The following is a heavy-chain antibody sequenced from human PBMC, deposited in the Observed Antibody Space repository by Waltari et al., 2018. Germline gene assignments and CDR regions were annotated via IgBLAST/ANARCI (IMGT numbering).Heavy chain of an antibody. CDR3: ARDRGRGLYLDS. D-gene: IGHD1-26*01. V-gene: IGHV4-4*02. CDR2: IHGTGKT. J-gene: IGHJ4*02. Sequence: QLQLQQSGPGLVKPSESLFLSYAVSGDSVSNNYWWSWVRQPPGKGLEWIGQIHGTGKTNYNPSLESRVTVSMDTSNNQFSLRVTSPTAADTAVYFCARDRGRGLYLDSWGQGTLVTVS. CDR1: GDSVSNNYW.